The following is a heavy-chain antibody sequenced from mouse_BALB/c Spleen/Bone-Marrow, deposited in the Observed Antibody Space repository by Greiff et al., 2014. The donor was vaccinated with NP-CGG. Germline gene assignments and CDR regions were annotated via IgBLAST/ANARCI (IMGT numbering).Heavy chain of an antibody. CDR2: IDPSDSET. CDR1: GYTFTSYW. J-gene: IGHJ1*01. CDR3: ARSHGYYPYWYFDV. Sequence: QVQLKESGAELVKPGAPVKLSCKASGYTFTSYWMNWVKQRPGRGLEWIGRIDPSDSETHYNQKFKDKATLTVDKSSSTAYIQLSSLTSEDSAVYYGARSHGYYPYWYFDVWGAGTTVTVSS. D-gene: IGHD2-3*01. V-gene: IGHV1-69*02.